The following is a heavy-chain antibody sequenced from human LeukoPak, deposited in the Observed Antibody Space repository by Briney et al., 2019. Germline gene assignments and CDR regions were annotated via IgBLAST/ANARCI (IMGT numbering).Heavy chain of an antibody. CDR3: AKDRWELHHFDY. D-gene: IGHD1-26*01. CDR2: ISYDGSNK. CDR1: GLTFSSYG. J-gene: IGHJ4*02. V-gene: IGHV3-30*18. Sequence: PGRSLRLSCAASGLTFSSYGMHWVRQAPGKGLEWVAVISYDGSNKYYADSVKGRFTISRDNSKNTLYLQMNSLRAEDTAVYYCAKDRWELHHFDYWGQGTLVTVSS.